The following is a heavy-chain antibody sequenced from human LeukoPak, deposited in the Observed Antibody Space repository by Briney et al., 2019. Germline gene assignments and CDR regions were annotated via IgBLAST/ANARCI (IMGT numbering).Heavy chain of an antibody. Sequence: EASVKVSCKASGYTLTGYYMHWVRQAPGQGLEWMGWMNPNSGNTGYAQKFQGRVTMTRNTSISTAYMELSSLRSEDTAVYYCARGPSKYYYDSSGWFDPWGQGTLVTVSS. CDR1: GYTLTGYY. V-gene: IGHV1-8*02. J-gene: IGHJ5*02. CDR2: MNPNSGNT. D-gene: IGHD3-22*01. CDR3: ARGPSKYYYDSSGWFDP.